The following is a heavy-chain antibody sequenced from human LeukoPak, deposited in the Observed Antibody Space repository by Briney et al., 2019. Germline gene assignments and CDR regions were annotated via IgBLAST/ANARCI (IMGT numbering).Heavy chain of an antibody. V-gene: IGHV3-20*04. CDR2: INWNGGST. CDR1: GFTFDDYG. CDR3: ARAEYGYYYYYMDV. Sequence: PGGSLRLSCAASGFTFDDYGMSWVRHAPGKGLEWVSDINWNGGSTGYADSVKGLFTISRDNAKNSLYLQMNSLRAEDTALYYCARAEYGYYYYYMDVWGKGTTVTVSS. D-gene: IGHD2/OR15-2a*01. J-gene: IGHJ6*03.